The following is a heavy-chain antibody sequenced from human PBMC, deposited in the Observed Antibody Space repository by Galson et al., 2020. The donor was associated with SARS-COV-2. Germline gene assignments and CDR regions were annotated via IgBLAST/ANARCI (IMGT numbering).Heavy chain of an antibody. CDR3: ARDGQSTSGWAFDY. CDR1: GFTFNNHA. D-gene: IGHD6-19*01. J-gene: IGHJ4*02. CDR2: IFYDGSNT. Sequence: GGSLRLSCAASGFTFNNHAMHWVRQAPGKGLEWVAQIFYDGSNTYYVDSVKGRFTISRDNSENTVYLQMNNLRAEETAVYYCARDGQSTSGWAFDYWGQGTLVTVSS. V-gene: IGHV3-33*01.